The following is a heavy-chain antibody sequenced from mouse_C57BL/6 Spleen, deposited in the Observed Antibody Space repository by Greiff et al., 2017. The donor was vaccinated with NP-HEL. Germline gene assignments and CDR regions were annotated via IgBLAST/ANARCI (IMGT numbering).Heavy chain of an antibody. V-gene: IGHV1-82*01. CDR2: IYPGDGDT. CDR1: GYAFSSSW. D-gene: IGHD1-1*01. J-gene: IGHJ2*01. Sequence: VQLQQSGPELVKPGASVKISCKASGYAFSSSWMNWVKQRPGKGLEWIGRIYPGDGDTNYNGKFKGKATLTADKSSSTAYMQLSSLTSEDSAVYFCARSDYYGSSDYFDYGGQGTTLTVSS. CDR3: ARSDYYGSSDYFDY.